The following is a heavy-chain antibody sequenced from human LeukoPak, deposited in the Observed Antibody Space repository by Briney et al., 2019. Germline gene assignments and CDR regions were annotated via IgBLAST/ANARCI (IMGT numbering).Heavy chain of an antibody. Sequence: SETLSPTCTVSGGSISSGSYYWSWIRQPAGKGLEWIGRIYTSGSTNYNPSLKSRVTISVDTSKNQFSLKLSSVTAADTAVYYCARHRGYGYYSPFDCWGQGTLVTVSS. V-gene: IGHV4-61*02. CDR1: GGSISSGSYY. CDR3: ARHRGYGYYSPFDC. D-gene: IGHD5-18*01. CDR2: IYTSGST. J-gene: IGHJ4*02.